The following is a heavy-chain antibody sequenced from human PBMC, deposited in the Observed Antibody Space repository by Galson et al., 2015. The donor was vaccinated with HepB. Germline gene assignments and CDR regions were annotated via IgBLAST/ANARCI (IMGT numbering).Heavy chain of an antibody. CDR3: ARRRKGYYYGMDV. CDR1: GYTFTSYY. J-gene: IGHJ6*02. Sequence: SVKVSCKASGYTFTSYYMHWVRQAPGQGLEWMGIINPSGGSTSYAQKFQGRVTMTRDTSTSTVYMELSSLRSEDTAVYYCARRRKGYYYGMDVWGQGTTVTVSS. CDR2: INPSGGST. V-gene: IGHV1-46*01.